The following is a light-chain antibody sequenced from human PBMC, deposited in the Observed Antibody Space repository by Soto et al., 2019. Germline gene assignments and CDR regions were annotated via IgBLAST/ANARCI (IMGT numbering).Light chain of an antibody. Sequence: DIQLTQSPSVLSASVGDTVTVTCRASQALSNYLAWYQQKPGKAPDLLIYSASTLQSGVPSRFSGSGSGTDFTLTISCLQYEDFATYYCQQYYSYPWTFGQGTKVDIK. CDR2: SAS. CDR3: QQYYSYPWT. V-gene: IGKV1-9*01. J-gene: IGKJ1*01. CDR1: QALSNY.